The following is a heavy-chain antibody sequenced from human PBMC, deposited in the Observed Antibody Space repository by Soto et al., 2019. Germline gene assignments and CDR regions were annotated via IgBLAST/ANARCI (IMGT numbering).Heavy chain of an antibody. V-gene: IGHV3-30-3*01. CDR2: ISYDGSNK. Sequence: GGSLRLSCAASGFTFSSYAMHWVRQAPGKGLEWVAVISYDGSNKYYADSVKGRFTISRDNSKNTLYLQMNSLRAEDTAVYYWAIELSSLGGTYYYYGMGVWGEGTTVTSSS. CDR3: AIELSSLGGTYYYYGMGV. D-gene: IGHD3-16*02. J-gene: IGHJ6*04. CDR1: GFTFSSYA.